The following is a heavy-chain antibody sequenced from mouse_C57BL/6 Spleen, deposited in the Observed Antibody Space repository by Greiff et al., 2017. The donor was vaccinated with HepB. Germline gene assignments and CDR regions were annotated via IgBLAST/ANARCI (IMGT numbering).Heavy chain of an antibody. CDR3: ARDYAGYFPYDAMDY. Sequence: VQLQQSGAELMKPGASVKLSCKATGYTFTGYWIEWVKQRPGHGLEWIGEILPGSGSTNYNEKFKGKATLTADTSSNTADMQLTSLTTEDSAIYDCARDYAGYFPYDAMDYWGQGTSVTVAS. J-gene: IGHJ4*01. D-gene: IGHD2-3*01. V-gene: IGHV1-9*01. CDR2: ILPGSGST. CDR1: GYTFTGYW.